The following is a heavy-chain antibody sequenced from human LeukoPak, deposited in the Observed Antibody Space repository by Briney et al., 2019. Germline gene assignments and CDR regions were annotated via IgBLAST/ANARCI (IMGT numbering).Heavy chain of an antibody. CDR3: ARALYVLTGSAFDY. D-gene: IGHD3-9*01. CDR1: GFPFSSYW. V-gene: IGHV3-7*01. J-gene: IGHJ4*02. Sequence: PGGSLRLSCAASGFPFSSYWMSWVRQAPGKGLEWVASIKKDGSERYYVGSVKGRFTISRDDSKSTLFLQMNSLRAEDTAVYYCARALYVLTGSAFDYWGQGTLVTVSS. CDR2: IKKDGSER.